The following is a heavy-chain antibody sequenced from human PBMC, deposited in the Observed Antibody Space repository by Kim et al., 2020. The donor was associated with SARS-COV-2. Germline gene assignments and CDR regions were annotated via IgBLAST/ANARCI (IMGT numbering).Heavy chain of an antibody. D-gene: IGHD3-10*01. Sequence: GGSLRLSCAASGFTFSNAWMSWVRQAPGKGLEWVGRIKSKTDGGTTDYAAPVKGRFTISRDDSKNTLYLQMNSLKTEDTAVYYCTTDYITMVRGVFYHPEFDYWGQGTLVTVSS. J-gene: IGHJ4*02. CDR3: TTDYITMVRGVFYHPEFDY. CDR1: GFTFSNAW. CDR2: IKSKTDGGTT. V-gene: IGHV3-15*01.